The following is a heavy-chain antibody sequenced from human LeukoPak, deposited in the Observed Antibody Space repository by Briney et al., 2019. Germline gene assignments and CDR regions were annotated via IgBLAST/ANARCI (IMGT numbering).Heavy chain of an antibody. CDR1: GGTFSSYA. Sequence: GASVKVSCKASGGTFSSYAISWVRQAPGQGLEWMGRIMPILGIANYAQKFQGRVTITADKSTSTAYMELSSLRSEDTAVYYCARGSSSSWYFFWGQGTLVTVSS. CDR3: ARGSSSSWYFF. D-gene: IGHD6-13*01. V-gene: IGHV1-69*04. J-gene: IGHJ4*02. CDR2: IMPILGIA.